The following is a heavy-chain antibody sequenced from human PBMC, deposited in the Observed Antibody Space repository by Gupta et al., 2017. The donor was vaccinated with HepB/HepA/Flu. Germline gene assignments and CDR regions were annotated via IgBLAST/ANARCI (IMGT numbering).Heavy chain of an antibody. V-gene: IGHV1-18*01. CDR3: ARGGGADFVY. Sequence: QVHLAQSGAEVKKPGASVKVSCETSGYTFTSYPVAWVRQAPGQGLEWMGWVSAYSGNTKFAQKFQDRLIMTADTSSNTAYMELRNLTSDDAAVYYCARGGGADFVYWGQGTLVTVSS. D-gene: IGHD2-21*01. CDR1: GYTFTSYP. CDR2: VSAYSGNT. J-gene: IGHJ4*02.